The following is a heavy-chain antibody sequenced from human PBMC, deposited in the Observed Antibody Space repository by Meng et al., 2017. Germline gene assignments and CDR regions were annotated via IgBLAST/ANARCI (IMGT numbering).Heavy chain of an antibody. D-gene: IGHD4-17*01. CDR2: INQSENT. Sequence: AHLPQWCAGWLQPSETLSRTCAVYGAAFSGYDWSWIHQPPRKGLEWIGKINQSENTNYNPSLKSRVTISVETSKNQFSLKLSSVTAADTAVYYCARGSMFGATVTKIDYWGQGTLVTVSS. CDR3: ARGSMFGATVTKIDY. J-gene: IGHJ4*02. CDR1: GAAFSGYD. V-gene: IGHV4-34*01.